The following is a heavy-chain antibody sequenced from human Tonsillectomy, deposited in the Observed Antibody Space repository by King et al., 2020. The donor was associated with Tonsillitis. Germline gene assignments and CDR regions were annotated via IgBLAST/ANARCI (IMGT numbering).Heavy chain of an antibody. D-gene: IGHD4-17*01. CDR3: ARATVTTWGPSNWFDP. V-gene: IGHV4-30-4*07. CDR1: GGSISSGGYS. Sequence: VQLQESGPGLVKPSQTLSLTCAVSGGSISSGGYSWSWIRQPPGKGLEWIGYIYYSGSTYYNPSLKSRVTISVDTSKNQFSLKLSSVTAGDTAVYYCARATVTTWGPSNWFDPWGQGTLVTVSS. CDR2: IYYSGST. J-gene: IGHJ5*02.